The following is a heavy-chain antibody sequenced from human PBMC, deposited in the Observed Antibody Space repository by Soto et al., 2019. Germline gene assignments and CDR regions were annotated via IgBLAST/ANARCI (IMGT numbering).Heavy chain of an antibody. J-gene: IGHJ6*03. CDR3: AKDGGSSGWYYMDV. Sequence: QPGGSLRLSCAASGFRFNRFGMNWVRQSPGKGLEWISYISSASSTTHYEESVKGRFTISRDNAKNSLYLQMNSLRAEDTALYYCAKDGGSSGWYYMDVWGKGTTVTVSS. V-gene: IGHV3-48*04. CDR2: ISSASSTT. D-gene: IGHD6-19*01. CDR1: GFRFNRFG.